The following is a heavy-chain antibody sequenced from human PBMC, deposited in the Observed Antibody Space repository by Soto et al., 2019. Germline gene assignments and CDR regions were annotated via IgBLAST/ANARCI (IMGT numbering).Heavy chain of an antibody. CDR1: GFTFSSYA. J-gene: IGHJ6*03. V-gene: IGHV3-23*01. D-gene: IGHD4-17*01. CDR2: ISGSGGST. CDR3: AKDYGPYYYYYMDV. Sequence: GGSLRLSCAASGFTFSSYAMSWVRQAPGKGLEWVSAISGSGGSTYYADSVKGRFTIPRDNSKNTLYLQMNSLRAEDTAVYYCAKDYGPYYYYYMDVWGKGTTVTVSS.